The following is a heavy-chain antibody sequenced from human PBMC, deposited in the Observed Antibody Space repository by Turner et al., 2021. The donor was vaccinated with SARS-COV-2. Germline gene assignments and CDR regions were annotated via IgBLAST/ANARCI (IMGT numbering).Heavy chain of an antibody. CDR3: ARTEIVLMVYTH. CDR2: ISYDGSNK. CDR1: GFTFSSYA. V-gene: IGHV3-30-3*01. J-gene: IGHJ4*02. D-gene: IGHD2-8*01. Sequence: QVQLVESGGGVVQPGRSLRLSCAASGFTFSSYAMHWVRQAPGKGLEWVAVISYDGSNKYYADSVKGRFTISRDNSKNTLYLQMNSLRAEDTAVYYCARTEIVLMVYTHWGQGTLVTVSS.